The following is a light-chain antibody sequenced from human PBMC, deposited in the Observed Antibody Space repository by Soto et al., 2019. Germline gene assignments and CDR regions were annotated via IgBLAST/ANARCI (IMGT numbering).Light chain of an antibody. Sequence: DIQMTQSPSTLSGSVGDRVTITCRASQTISSWLAWYQQKPGKAPKLLIYKASTLKSGVPSRFSGSGSGTEFTLTISSLQPDDFATYYCQHYNSYLRTFGPGTKVDIK. V-gene: IGKV1-5*03. J-gene: IGKJ3*01. CDR3: QHYNSYLRT. CDR2: KAS. CDR1: QTISSW.